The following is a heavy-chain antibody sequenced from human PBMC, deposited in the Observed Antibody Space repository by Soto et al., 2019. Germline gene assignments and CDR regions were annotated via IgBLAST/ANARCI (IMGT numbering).Heavy chain of an antibody. Sequence: HPGGSLRLSCAASGFTVSSNYMSWVRQAPGKGLEWVSVIYSGGSTYYADSVKGRFTISRDNSKNTLYLQMNTLRAEDTALYYCALRKTGSYFDYWGQGSLVTVSS. CDR2: IYSGGST. CDR1: GFTVSSNY. D-gene: IGHD1-26*01. V-gene: IGHV3-53*01. J-gene: IGHJ4*02. CDR3: ALRKTGSYFDY.